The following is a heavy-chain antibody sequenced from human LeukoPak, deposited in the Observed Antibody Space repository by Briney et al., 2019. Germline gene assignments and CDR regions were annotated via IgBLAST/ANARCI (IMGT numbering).Heavy chain of an antibody. V-gene: IGHV1-69*05. CDR3: ARRDYGGNFPDYYYYYMDV. J-gene: IGHJ6*03. Sequence: ASVKVSCKASGGTFSSYAISWVRQAPGQGLEWMGGIIPIFGTANYAQKFQGRVTITTDESTSTAYMELSSLRSEDTAVYYCARRDYGGNFPDYYYYYMDVWGKGTTVTVSS. D-gene: IGHD4-23*01. CDR2: IIPIFGTA. CDR1: GGTFSSYA.